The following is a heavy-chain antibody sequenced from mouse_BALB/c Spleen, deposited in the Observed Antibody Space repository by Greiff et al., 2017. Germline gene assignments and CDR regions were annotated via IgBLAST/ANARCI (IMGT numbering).Heavy chain of an antibody. D-gene: IGHD2-4*01. CDR1: GYSITSDYA. Sequence: VQLQQSGPGLVKPSQSLSLTCTVTGYSITSDYAWNWIRQFPGNKLEWMGYISYSGSTSYNPSLKSRISITRDTSKNQFFLQLNSVTTEDTATYYCAREASTMTYFDYWGQGTTLTVSS. V-gene: IGHV3-2*02. J-gene: IGHJ2*01. CDR3: AREASTMTYFDY. CDR2: ISYSGST.